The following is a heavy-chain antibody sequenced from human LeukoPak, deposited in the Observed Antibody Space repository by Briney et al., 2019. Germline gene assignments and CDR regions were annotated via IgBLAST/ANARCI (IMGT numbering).Heavy chain of an antibody. D-gene: IGHD3-10*01. J-gene: IGHJ4*02. CDR3: STDTAGNY. CDR1: GHTLRDLS. CDR2: YDPEDDER. V-gene: IGHV1-24*01. Sequence: ASVTVSCKAFGHTLRDLSIHWVRQPPGKGLEWMGGYDPEDDERIYSEKFLGRVTLTEDTSTDTAYMELTSLRSDDTVVYYCSTDTAGNYWGQGTLVTVSS.